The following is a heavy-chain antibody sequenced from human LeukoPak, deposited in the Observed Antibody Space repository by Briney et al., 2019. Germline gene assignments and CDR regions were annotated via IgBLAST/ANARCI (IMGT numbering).Heavy chain of an antibody. J-gene: IGHJ6*02. CDR2: IYYSGST. Sequence: SETLSLTCTVSGGSISSYYWSWIRQPPGKGLEWIGYIYYSGSTNYNPSLKSRVTISVDTSKNQFSLKLSSVTAADTAVYYCAGHYDPPKSYYYFRKDVWGPGTPVTVSS. D-gene: IGHD3-16*01. CDR3: AGHYDPPKSYYYFRKDV. V-gene: IGHV4-59*08. CDR1: GGSISSYY.